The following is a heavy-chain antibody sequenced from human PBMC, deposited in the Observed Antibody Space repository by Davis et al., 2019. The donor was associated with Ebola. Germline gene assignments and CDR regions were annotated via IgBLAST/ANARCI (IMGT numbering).Heavy chain of an antibody. CDR3: AKEMRGLGAFDL. J-gene: IGHJ3*01. D-gene: IGHD3-16*01. V-gene: IGHV3-21*04. Sequence: GESLKISCAASGFTFSSFTMNWVRQAPGKGLEWVSSISGRSGYIYSADSVRGRFTISRDNAKNTLYLQMNSLRADDTAVYFCAKEMRGLGAFDLWGQGTLVTVAS. CDR2: ISGRSGYI. CDR1: GFTFSSFT.